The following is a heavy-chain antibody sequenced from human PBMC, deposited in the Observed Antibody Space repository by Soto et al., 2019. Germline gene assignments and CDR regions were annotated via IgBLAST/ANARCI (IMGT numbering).Heavy chain of an antibody. CDR2: IIPIFGTA. CDR1: GGTFSSYA. Sequence: SVKVSCKASGGTFSSYAISWVRQAPGQGLEWMGGIIPIFGTANYAQKFQGRVTITADESTSTAYMELSGLRSEDTAVYYCARAQMYQLLFYYYGMDVWGQGSTVTVSS. CDR3: ARAQMYQLLFYYYGMDV. D-gene: IGHD2-2*01. J-gene: IGHJ6*02. V-gene: IGHV1-69*13.